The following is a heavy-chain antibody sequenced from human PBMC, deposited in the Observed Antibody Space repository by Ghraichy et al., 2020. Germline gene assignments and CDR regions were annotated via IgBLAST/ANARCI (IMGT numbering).Heavy chain of an antibody. CDR3: ARVSSVPAYSPDSSPYYYVNWFDP. D-gene: IGHD3-22*01. V-gene: IGHV1-8*01. J-gene: IGHJ5*02. CDR1: GYTFTNYD. CDR2: MNPNNGNT. Sequence: ASVKVSCKASGYTFTNYDINWVRQAAGQGLEWMGWMNPNNGNTGYAQKFQGRVTMTRNTSIGTAYMELSSLRSGDTAVYYCARVSSVPAYSPDSSPYYYVNWFDPWGQGTLVTVSS.